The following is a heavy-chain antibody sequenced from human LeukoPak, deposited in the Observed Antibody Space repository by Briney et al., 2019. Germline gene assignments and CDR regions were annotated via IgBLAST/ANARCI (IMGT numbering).Heavy chain of an antibody. J-gene: IGHJ4*02. Sequence: SETLSLTCTVSGGSISGYYWNWIRQPAGKGLEWIGRIYVSESTNYNPSLKSRVTMSVDTSKNQFSLKMSSVTAADTAVYYCTGGQDGYDDYWGQGTLVTVSS. CDR3: TGGQDGYDDY. D-gene: IGHD5-24*01. CDR2: IYVSEST. V-gene: IGHV4-4*07. CDR1: GGSISGYY.